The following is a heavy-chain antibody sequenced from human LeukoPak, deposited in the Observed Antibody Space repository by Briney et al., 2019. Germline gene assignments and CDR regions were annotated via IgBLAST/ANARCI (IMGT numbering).Heavy chain of an antibody. CDR2: INPNSGGT. Sequence: ASVKVSCKASGYTFTGYYMHWVRQAPGQGLEWMGRINPNSGGTNYAQKFQGRVTMARDTSISTAYMELSRLRSDDTAVYYCARDNYGVYERDWFDPWGQGTLVTVSS. J-gene: IGHJ5*02. V-gene: IGHV1-2*06. D-gene: IGHD4-17*01. CDR3: ARDNYGVYERDWFDP. CDR1: GYTFTGYY.